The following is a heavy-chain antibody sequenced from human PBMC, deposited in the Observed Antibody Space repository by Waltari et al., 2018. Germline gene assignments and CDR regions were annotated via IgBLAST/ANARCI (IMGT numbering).Heavy chain of an antibody. Sequence: QLQLQESGPGLVKPSEXXSLTCTVSGGAXXXXYDWGQIRRTPGKGLEWMGNRQSRGSTFYNPSLSSRVTISLATSKNQFSLRLSSVGAADTAVYFCGRIAFGDEGGYFQHWGQGTLVTVSS. D-gene: IGHD4-17*01. V-gene: IGHV4-39*01. CDR1: GGAXXXXYD. J-gene: IGHJ1*01. CDR2: RQSRGST. CDR3: GRIAFGDEGGYFQH.